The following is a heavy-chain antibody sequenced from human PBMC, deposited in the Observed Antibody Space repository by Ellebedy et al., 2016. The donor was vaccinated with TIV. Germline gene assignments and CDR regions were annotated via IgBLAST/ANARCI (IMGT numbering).Heavy chain of an antibody. J-gene: IGHJ4*02. Sequence: GESLKISCAASGFTVKNNNMAWVRPAPGTGLGWVSGFFSSTGTYYTDSMKGRFNISIDDSKNTLYLQMNALRSEDTAVYFCVRDWGYNPGDWGQGTLVTVSS. V-gene: IGHV3-53*01. CDR1: GFTVKNNN. CDR3: VRDWGYNPGD. CDR2: FFSSTGT. D-gene: IGHD1-1*01.